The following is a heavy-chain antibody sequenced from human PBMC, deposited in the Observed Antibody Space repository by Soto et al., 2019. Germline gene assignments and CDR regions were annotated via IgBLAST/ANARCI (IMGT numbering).Heavy chain of an antibody. CDR3: ARGRWSGDYFYYYYYMDV. CDR2: INHSGST. D-gene: IGHD4-17*01. Sequence: SETRSLTCAVYGGSFSGYYWSWIRQPPGKGLEWIGEINHSGSTNYNPSLKSRVTISVDTSKNQFSLKLSSVTAADTAVYYCARGRWSGDYFYYYYYMDVWGKGTTVTVSS. CDR1: GGSFSGYY. J-gene: IGHJ6*03. V-gene: IGHV4-34*01.